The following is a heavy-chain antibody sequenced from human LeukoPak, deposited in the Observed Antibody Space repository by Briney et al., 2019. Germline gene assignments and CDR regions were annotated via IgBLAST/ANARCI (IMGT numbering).Heavy chain of an antibody. V-gene: IGHV3-21*01. CDR1: GFTFSSYS. J-gene: IGHJ4*02. CDR3: ARGGGYSGYGAYYFDY. Sequence: GGSLRLSCAASGFTFSSYSMNWVRQAPGKGLEWVSSISSSSSYIYSDSVKGRFTISRDNAKNSLYLQMNSLRAEDTAVYYCARGGGYSGYGAYYFDYWGQGTLVTVSS. CDR2: ISSSSSYI. D-gene: IGHD5-12*01.